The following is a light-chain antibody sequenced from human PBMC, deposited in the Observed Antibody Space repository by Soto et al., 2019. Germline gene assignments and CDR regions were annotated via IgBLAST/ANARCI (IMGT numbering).Light chain of an antibody. V-gene: IGKV1-9*01. Sequence: IQLTQSPSSLSASIGDRVTITCRASQGISSFLAWYQQKPGKAPKLLIYAASTLQSGIPSRFSGSGSGTDFTLTISSRQPEDFATYYCQQLNIDSYPLTFGQGTRLEIK. J-gene: IGKJ5*01. CDR3: QQLNIDSYPLT. CDR2: AAS. CDR1: QGISSF.